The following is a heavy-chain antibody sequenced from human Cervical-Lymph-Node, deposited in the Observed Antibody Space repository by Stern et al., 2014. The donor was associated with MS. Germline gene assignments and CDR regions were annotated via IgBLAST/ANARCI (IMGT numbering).Heavy chain of an antibody. CDR2: LGWNSEGR. J-gene: IGHJ5*02. V-gene: IGHV3-9*01. D-gene: IGHD3-16*01. Sequence: VQLVESGGGMVQPGRSLRLSCEASGFKFDDFAMHWVRQAPGKGLEWVSGLGWNSEGRGYADSVQGRFTISRVNAKSSLFLHMNSRTAEDTALYYCAKADDYAAGIDAWGQGTLVVVSS. CDR1: GFKFDDFA. CDR3: AKADDYAAGIDA.